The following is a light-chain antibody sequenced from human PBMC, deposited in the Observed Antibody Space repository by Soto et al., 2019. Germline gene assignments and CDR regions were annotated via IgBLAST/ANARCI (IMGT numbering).Light chain of an antibody. CDR1: SSDIGAYNS. CDR2: QVS. V-gene: IGLV2-14*01. CDR3: LSYTASSSPV. Sequence: QSALTQPASVSGSPGQSITISCTATSSDIGAYNSVSWYQHHPGKAPKLIVFQVSFRPSAVSDRFSGSKSDNTASLTISGLQTEDEADYYCLSYTASSSPVFGTGTKVTVL. J-gene: IGLJ1*01.